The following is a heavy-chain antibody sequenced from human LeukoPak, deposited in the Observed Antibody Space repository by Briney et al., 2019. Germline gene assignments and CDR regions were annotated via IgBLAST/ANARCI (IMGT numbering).Heavy chain of an antibody. V-gene: IGHV1-2*02. CDR1: GYTFTGYY. J-gene: IGHJ6*02. D-gene: IGHD3-10*01. CDR3: ARGLLWFGELSGMDV. Sequence: ASVKVSCKASGYTFTGYYMHWVRQAPGQGLEWMGWINPNSGGTNYAQKFQGRVTMTRDTSISTAYMELSRLRSDDTAVYYCARGLLWFGELSGMDVWDQGTTVTVSS. CDR2: INPNSGGT.